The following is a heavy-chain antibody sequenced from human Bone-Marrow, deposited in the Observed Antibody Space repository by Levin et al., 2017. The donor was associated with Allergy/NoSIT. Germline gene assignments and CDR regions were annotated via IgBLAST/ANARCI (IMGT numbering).Heavy chain of an antibody. Sequence: AGGSLRLSCAASGFTFSSYAMHWVRQAPGKGLEWVAVISYDGSNKYYADSVKGRFTISRDNSKNTLYLQMNSLRAEDTAVYYCARDRSPVSGSYYEVDYYYGMDVWGQGTTVTVSS. V-gene: IGHV3-30-3*01. CDR2: ISYDGSNK. D-gene: IGHD1-26*01. CDR3: ARDRSPVSGSYYEVDYYYGMDV. CDR1: GFTFSSYA. J-gene: IGHJ6*02.